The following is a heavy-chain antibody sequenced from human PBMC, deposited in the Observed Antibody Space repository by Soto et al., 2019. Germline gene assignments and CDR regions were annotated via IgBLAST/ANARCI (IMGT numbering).Heavy chain of an antibody. Sequence: EVQLVESGGGLVQPGGSLRLSCAASGFTFSSYWMHWVRQVPGKGLLWVSRIDEYGSTINYADSVKGRFTISRDNARNTLYLEMNSLRAEDTALYYCTRDIGWKGAYWGPGTLVTVSS. CDR1: GFTFSSYW. CDR2: IDEYGSTI. J-gene: IGHJ4*02. D-gene: IGHD1-1*01. CDR3: TRDIGWKGAY. V-gene: IGHV3-74*01.